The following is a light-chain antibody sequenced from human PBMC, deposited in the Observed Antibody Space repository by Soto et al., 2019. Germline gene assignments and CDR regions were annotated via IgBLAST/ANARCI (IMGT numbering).Light chain of an antibody. V-gene: IGLV2-14*01. CDR3: SSYTSSNTQV. CDR2: EVT. Sequence: QSVLTQPASVSGSPGQSITISCTGASSDVGGYNYVSWHQQHPGKAPKLIIYEVTNRPSGVSNRFSASKSGNTASLTISGLQAEDEADYYCSSYTSSNTQVFGGGTKLTVL. CDR1: SSDVGGYNY. J-gene: IGLJ2*01.